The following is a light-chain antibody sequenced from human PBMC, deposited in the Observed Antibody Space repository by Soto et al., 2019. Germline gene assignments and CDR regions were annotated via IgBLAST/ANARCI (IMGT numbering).Light chain of an antibody. J-gene: IGKJ4*01. CDR3: QQSYSKRLT. CDR2: AAS. Sequence: DIQMTQSPSSLSVSVGDRVTITCRASQSISSYLNWYQQKPGKAPKLLIYAASSLQSGVPSRFSGSGSGTDFTLTISSLQPEDFATYYCQQSYSKRLTFGGGTKVEIK. CDR1: QSISSY. V-gene: IGKV1-39*01.